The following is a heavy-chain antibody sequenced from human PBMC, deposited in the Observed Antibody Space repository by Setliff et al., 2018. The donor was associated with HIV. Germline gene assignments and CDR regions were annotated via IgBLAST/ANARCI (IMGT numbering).Heavy chain of an antibody. CDR3: TTGVLPHFYDIVGGDS. J-gene: IGHJ5*01. CDR2: IKSKTDGEAT. CDR1: GFYFTNAW. Sequence: KAGGSLRLSCAVSGFYFTNAWMTWVRQAQGKGPEWIGRIKSKTDGEATDYAASLKGRFTILRNDTESTLYLQMNNLKSEDTAVYYCTTGVLPHFYDIVGGDSWGQGTLVTVSS. D-gene: IGHD3-9*01. V-gene: IGHV3-15*05.